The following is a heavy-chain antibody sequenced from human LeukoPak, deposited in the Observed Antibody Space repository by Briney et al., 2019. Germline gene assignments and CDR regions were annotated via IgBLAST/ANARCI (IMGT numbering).Heavy chain of an antibody. Sequence: ASVKVSCKASGYTFTDYYIHWVRQAPGQGLEWMGRVNPKSGDTNYPQEFQGGVTMTRDTSISTAYMELSSLRSDDTAVYYCARVGGIYPLYYFDYWGQGTLITVSS. CDR3: ARVGGIYPLYYFDY. J-gene: IGHJ4*02. CDR2: VNPKSGDT. V-gene: IGHV1-2*06. CDR1: GYTFTDYY. D-gene: IGHD3-16*01.